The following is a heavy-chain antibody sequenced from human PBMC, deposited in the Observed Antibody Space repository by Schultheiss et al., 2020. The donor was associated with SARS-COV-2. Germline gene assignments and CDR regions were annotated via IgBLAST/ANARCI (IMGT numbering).Heavy chain of an antibody. V-gene: IGHV1-2*02. D-gene: IGHD3-9*01. J-gene: IGHJ6*02. CDR2: INPNSGGT. CDR3: ARDPPRLRYFDGDYGMDV. CDR1: GYTFADFY. Sequence: ASVKVSCKASGYTFADFYIHWVRQAPGQGLEWMGWINPNSGGTSYAQNFQGRLTMTRDTSISTAYMELRSLRSDDTAVYYCARDPPRLRYFDGDYGMDVWGQGTTVTVSS.